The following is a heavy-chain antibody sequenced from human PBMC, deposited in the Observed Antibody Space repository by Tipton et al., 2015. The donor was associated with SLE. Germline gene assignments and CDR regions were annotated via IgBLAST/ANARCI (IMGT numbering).Heavy chain of an antibody. V-gene: IGHV4-31*03. CDR2: IYYTGAT. J-gene: IGHJ2*01. CDR3: ARMGGIRWYFDL. D-gene: IGHD3-16*01. CDR1: GGSISDGAYY. Sequence: TLSLTCSVSGGSISDGAYYWSWIRQHPGKGLEWIGYIYYTGATYFNPSLESRVTMSVDTSENQFSLKLTSVTAADTAIYYCARMGGIRWYFDLWGRGTLVTVSS.